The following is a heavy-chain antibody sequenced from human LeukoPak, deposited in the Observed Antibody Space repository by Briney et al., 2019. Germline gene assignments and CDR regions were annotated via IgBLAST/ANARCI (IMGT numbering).Heavy chain of an antibody. Sequence: GRSLRLSCAVSGFVSSHFGFTRVRQTPGPGLGGVASFWSDATNMFYGDSVQGRFLIQRDNVRTTVYLAMRSLRTEETARYYCFIGAQRGFYYSNSFQYWGQGSLVTVSS. J-gene: IGHJ4*02. CDR3: FIGAQRGFYYSNSFQY. D-gene: IGHD3-22*01. CDR1: GFVSSHFG. V-gene: IGHV3-33*01. CDR2: FWSDATNM.